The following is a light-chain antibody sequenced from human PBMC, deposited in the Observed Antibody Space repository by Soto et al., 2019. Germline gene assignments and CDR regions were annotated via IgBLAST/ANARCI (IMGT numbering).Light chain of an antibody. CDR3: QQRSNWPPIFT. J-gene: IGKJ3*01. Sequence: IVLTQSPATLSLSPGERATLSCRASQSVSSYLAWYQQKPGQAHRLLIYDASNRATGIPARFSGSGSGTDFTLTISSLEPEDFAVYYCQQRSNWPPIFTFGPGTKVDIK. CDR1: QSVSSY. CDR2: DAS. V-gene: IGKV3-11*01.